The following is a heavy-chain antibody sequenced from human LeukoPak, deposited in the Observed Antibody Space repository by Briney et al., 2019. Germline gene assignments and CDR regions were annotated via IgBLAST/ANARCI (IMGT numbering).Heavy chain of an antibody. CDR2: INPNSGGT. J-gene: IGHJ4*02. CDR3: ARVVEMATIEDYFDY. V-gene: IGHV1-2*02. Sequence: SSVKVSCKASGYTFTGYYMHWVRQAPGQGLEWMGWINPNSGGTNYAQKFQGRVTMTRDTSISTAYMELSRLRSDDTAVYYCARVVEMATIEDYFDYWGQGTLVTVS. D-gene: IGHD5-24*01. CDR1: GYTFTGYY.